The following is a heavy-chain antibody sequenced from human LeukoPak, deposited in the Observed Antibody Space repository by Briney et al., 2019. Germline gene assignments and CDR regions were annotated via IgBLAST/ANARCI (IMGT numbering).Heavy chain of an antibody. D-gene: IGHD6-19*01. V-gene: IGHV1-2*02. CDR1: GYTFTGYY. CDR2: INPNSGDT. CDR3: ARDLGSTEWLSGDN. J-gene: IGHJ4*02. Sequence: GASVKVSCKASGYTFTGYYMHWVRQAPGQGLEWVGWINPNSGDTNYAQNFQGRVTMTRDTSISTAYLELSRLRSDDTAVYYCARDLGSTEWLSGDNWGQGTLVTVSS.